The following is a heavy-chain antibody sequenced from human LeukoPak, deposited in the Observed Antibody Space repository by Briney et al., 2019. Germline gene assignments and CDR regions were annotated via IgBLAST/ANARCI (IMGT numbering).Heavy chain of an antibody. CDR3: ARVLGRAGSWHFDY. D-gene: IGHD6-13*01. J-gene: IGHJ4*02. CDR1: GFTFSDHY. Sequence: GGSLRLSCAASGFTFSDHYMSWIRQAPGKGLEWVSYISSSGSTIYYTDSVKGRFTISRDNAKNSLYLQMNSLRAEDTAVYYCARVLGRAGSWHFDYWGQGTLVTVSS. V-gene: IGHV3-11*01. CDR2: ISSSGSTI.